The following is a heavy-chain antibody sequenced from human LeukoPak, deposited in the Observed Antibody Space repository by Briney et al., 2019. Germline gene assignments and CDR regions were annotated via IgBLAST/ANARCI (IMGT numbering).Heavy chain of an antibody. CDR2: INHSGST. V-gene: IGHV4-34*01. D-gene: IGHD1-26*01. J-gene: IGHJ4*02. CDR1: GGSFSGYY. CDR3: ARERTRGATPNDY. Sequence: SETLSLTCAVYGGSFSGYYWSWIRQPPGKGLEWIGEINHSGSTNYNPSLKSRVTISVDTSKNQFSLKLSSVTAADTAVYYCARERTRGATPNDYWGQGTLVTVSS.